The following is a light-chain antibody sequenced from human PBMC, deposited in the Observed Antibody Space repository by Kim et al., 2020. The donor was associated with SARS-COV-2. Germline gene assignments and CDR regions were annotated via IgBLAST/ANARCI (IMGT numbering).Light chain of an antibody. CDR2: EDS. CDR1: KGVTTG. J-gene: IGKJ1*01. V-gene: IGKV1-5*03. CDR3: QQYDAYPRT. Sequence: VREKVNTTGRGSKGVTTGWAWYQQKQEQEPKIVIYEDSGLQNGVPPRFSGSGSGRELTLTISSMQPEDFATYYCQQYDAYPRTFGQGTKVDIK.